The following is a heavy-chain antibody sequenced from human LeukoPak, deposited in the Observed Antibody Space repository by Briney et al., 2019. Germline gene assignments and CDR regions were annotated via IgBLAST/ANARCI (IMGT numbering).Heavy chain of an antibody. J-gene: IGHJ4*02. D-gene: IGHD5-18*01. V-gene: IGHV3-9*01. CDR3: AKDYTTMVRGDDY. CDR1: GFTFDDYG. CDR2: ISWNSGSI. Sequence: GGSLRLSCAASGFTFDDYGMHWVRQAPGKGLEWVSGISWNSGSIGYADSVKGRFTISRDNAKNSLYLQMNSLRPEDTALYYCAKDYTTMVRGDDYWAQGTLVTVSS.